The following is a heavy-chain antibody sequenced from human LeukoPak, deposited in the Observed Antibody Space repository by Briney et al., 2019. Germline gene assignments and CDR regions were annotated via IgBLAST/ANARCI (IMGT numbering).Heavy chain of an antibody. CDR1: GFTFTNYA. CDR2: MSYDGSNK. CDR3: ARDYDSSGYYLVN. D-gene: IGHD3-22*01. J-gene: IGHJ4*02. V-gene: IGHV3-30-3*01. Sequence: GGSLRLSCAASGFTFTNYAMHWVRQAPGQGLEWVAVMSYDGSNKYYADYVKGRFTISRDNSKNTLYLQMNSLRAEDTAVYYCARDYDSSGYYLVNWGQGTLVTVSS.